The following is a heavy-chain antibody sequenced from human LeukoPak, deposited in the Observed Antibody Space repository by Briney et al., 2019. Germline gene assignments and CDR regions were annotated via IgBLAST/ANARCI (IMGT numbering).Heavy chain of an antibody. CDR2: IYSDNT. CDR1: GFTVSSNS. V-gene: IGHV3-53*01. CDR3: AKSSGWAVYYFDY. D-gene: IGHD6-19*01. J-gene: IGHJ4*02. Sequence: GGSLRLSCTVSGFTVSSNSMSWVRQAPGKGLEWVSFIYSDNTHYSDSVKGRFTISRDNSKNTLYLQMNSLRAEDTAVYYCAKSSGWAVYYFDYWGQGTLVTVSS.